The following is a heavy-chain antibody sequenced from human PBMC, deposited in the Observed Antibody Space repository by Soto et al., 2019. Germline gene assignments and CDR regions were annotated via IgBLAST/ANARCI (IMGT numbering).Heavy chain of an antibody. CDR1: GFTFSSYG. V-gene: IGHV3-30*18. J-gene: IGHJ4*02. Sequence: GGSLRLSCAASGFTFSSYGMHWVRQAPGKGLEWVAVISYDGSKKYYADSVKGRFTISRDNSKNALYLEMNSLRAEDTALYYCAKDYDILSGYYTYYFDYWGQGTLVTVSS. CDR3: AKDYDILSGYYTYYFDY. CDR2: ISYDGSKK. D-gene: IGHD3-9*01.